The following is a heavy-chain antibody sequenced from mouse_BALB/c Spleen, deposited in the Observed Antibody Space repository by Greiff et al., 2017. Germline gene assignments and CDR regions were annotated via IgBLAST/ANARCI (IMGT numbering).Heavy chain of an antibody. CDR3: ASLYGNYLYYYAMDY. Sequence: EVKLQESGPGLVKPSQSLSLTCTVTGYSITSDYAWNWIRQFPGNKLEWMGYISYSGSTSYNPSLKSRISITRDTSKNQFFLQLNSVTTEDTATYYCASLYGNYLYYYAMDYWGQGTSVTVSS. CDR2: ISYSGST. CDR1: GYSITSDYA. V-gene: IGHV3-2*02. J-gene: IGHJ4*01. D-gene: IGHD2-1*01.